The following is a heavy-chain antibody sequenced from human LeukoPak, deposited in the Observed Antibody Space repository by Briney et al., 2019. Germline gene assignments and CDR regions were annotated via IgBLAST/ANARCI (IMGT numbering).Heavy chain of an antibody. Sequence: GASVKVSCKASGYTFTSYGISWVRQAPGQGLEWMGWISAYNGNTNYAQKLQGRDTMTTDTSTSTAYMELRSLRSDDTAVYYCASGLVDGGSSSGAFDIWGQETMVTVSS. D-gene: IGHD1-26*01. CDR2: ISAYNGNT. CDR1: GYTFTSYG. J-gene: IGHJ3*02. CDR3: ASGLVDGGSSSGAFDI. V-gene: IGHV1-18*01.